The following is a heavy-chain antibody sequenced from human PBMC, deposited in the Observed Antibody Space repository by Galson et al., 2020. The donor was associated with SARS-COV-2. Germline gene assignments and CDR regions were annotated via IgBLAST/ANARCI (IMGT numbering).Heavy chain of an antibody. V-gene: IGHV1-24*01. CDR3: ATQSVTQYDSSGYYLTFDY. CDR1: GYTLTELS. CDR2: FDPEDGET. Sequence: ASVTVSRKVSGYTLTELSMHWVRQAPGKGLEWMGGFDPEDGETIYAQKFQGRVTMTEDTSTDTAYMELSSLRSEDTAVYYCATQSVTQYDSSGYYLTFDYWGQGTLVTVSS. J-gene: IGHJ4*02. D-gene: IGHD3-22*01.